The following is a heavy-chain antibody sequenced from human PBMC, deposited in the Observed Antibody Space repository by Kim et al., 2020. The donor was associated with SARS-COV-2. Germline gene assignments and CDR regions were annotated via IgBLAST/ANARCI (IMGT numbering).Heavy chain of an antibody. CDR3: ARGGYPRY. D-gene: IGHD6-25*01. V-gene: IGHV3-11*06. CDR2: T. J-gene: IGHJ4*02. Sequence: TRYADSLEGRLTISKDSAKNSLYLQMNSRRAEDTAIYYCARGGYPRYWGQGTLVTVSS.